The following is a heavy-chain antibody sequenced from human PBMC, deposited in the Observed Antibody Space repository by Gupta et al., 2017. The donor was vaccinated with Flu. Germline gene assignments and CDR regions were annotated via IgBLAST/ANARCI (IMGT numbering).Heavy chain of an antibody. D-gene: IGHD3-3*01. V-gene: IGHV3-9*01. CDR3: VSSRYREWPNDF. Sequence: EVQLVESGGGLVQPGRSLRLPCVASGFTFDDFAMHGVRKVPGKGLEWVSAIKWNSGYIGDADSVKGRFTISRDNARKSLYLQMNSLRVEDTALYYCVSSRYREWPNDFWGQGTLVTVSS. J-gene: IGHJ4*02. CDR1: GFTFDDFA. CDR2: IKWNSGYI.